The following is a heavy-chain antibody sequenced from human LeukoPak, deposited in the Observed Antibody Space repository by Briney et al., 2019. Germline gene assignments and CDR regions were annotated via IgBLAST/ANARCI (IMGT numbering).Heavy chain of an antibody. CDR1: GYTFTSYF. D-gene: IGHD1-26*01. CDR2: INPTGGST. Sequence: ASVKVSCKTSGYTFTSYFMHWVRQAPGQGLEWIGKINPTGGSTSYEQKFQGRITMTRDMSTSTVYMDLSSLRSEDTAVYYCARGWDGFYMDVWGKGTTVSVAS. V-gene: IGHV1-46*01. J-gene: IGHJ6*03. CDR3: ARGWDGFYMDV.